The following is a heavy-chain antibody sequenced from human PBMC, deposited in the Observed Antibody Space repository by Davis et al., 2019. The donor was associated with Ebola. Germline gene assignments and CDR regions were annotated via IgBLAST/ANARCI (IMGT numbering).Heavy chain of an antibody. J-gene: IGHJ6*03. V-gene: IGHV5-10-1*01. CDR3: ARQGPTVTTWDYYYMDV. Sequence: GESLKISCKGSGYSFTSYWISWVRQMPGKGLEWMGRIDPSDSYTNYSPSFQGHVTISADKSISTAYLQWSSLKASDTAMYYCARQGPTVTTWDYYYMDVWGKGTTVTVSS. CDR2: IDPSDSYT. D-gene: IGHD4-11*01. CDR1: GYSFTSYW.